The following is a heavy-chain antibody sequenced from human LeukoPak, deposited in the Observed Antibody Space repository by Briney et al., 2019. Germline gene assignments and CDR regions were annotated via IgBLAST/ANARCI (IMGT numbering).Heavy chain of an antibody. CDR1: GFTFSSYE. V-gene: IGHV3-21*01. CDR3: ARDLKVLAANWFDP. D-gene: IGHD6-6*01. J-gene: IGHJ5*02. Sequence: GGSLRLSCAASGFTFSSYEMNWVRQAPGKGLEWVSSISSSSSYIYYADSVKGRFTISRDNAKNSLYLQMNSLRAEDTAVYYCARDLKVLAANWFDPWGQGTLVTVSS. CDR2: ISSSSSYI.